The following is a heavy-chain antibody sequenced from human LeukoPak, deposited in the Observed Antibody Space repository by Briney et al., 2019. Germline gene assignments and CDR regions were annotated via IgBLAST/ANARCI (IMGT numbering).Heavy chain of an antibody. J-gene: IGHJ5*02. D-gene: IGHD2-15*01. Sequence: GGSLRLSCAASGFTFSSSGMHWVRQAPGKGPEWVAVILYNGSNKYYADSVKGRFTISRDNSKNTLHLQMNSLRVEDTAVYYCARAGGYCSGGSCYRGYSWFDPWGQGTLVTVSS. CDR3: ARAGGYCSGGSCYRGYSWFDP. V-gene: IGHV3-33*01. CDR1: GFTFSSSG. CDR2: ILYNGSNK.